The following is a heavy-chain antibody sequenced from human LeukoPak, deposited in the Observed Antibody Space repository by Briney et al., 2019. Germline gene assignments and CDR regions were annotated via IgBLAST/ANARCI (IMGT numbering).Heavy chain of an antibody. V-gene: IGHV4-34*01. CDR1: GGSFSGYY. D-gene: IGHD3-22*01. CDR2: INHSGST. CDR3: ARVIKKITMIVVVISHFDY. J-gene: IGHJ4*02. Sequence: SETLSLTCAVYGGSFSGYYWSWIRQPPGKGLEWIGEINHSGSTNYNPSLKSRVTISVDTSKNQFSLKLSSVTAADTAVYYCARVIKKITMIVVVISHFDYWGQGTLVTVSS.